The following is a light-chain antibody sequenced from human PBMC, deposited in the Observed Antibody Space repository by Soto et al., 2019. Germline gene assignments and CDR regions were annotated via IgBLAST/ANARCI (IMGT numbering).Light chain of an antibody. CDR1: SSNIGNNY. CDR3: GTWDSSGV. CDR2: DNN. Sequence: QLVLTQPPSVSAAPGQKVTISCSGSSSNIGNNYVSWYQQLPGTAPKLLIYDNNKRPSGIPDRFSGSKSGTSATLGITGLQTGDEADYYCGTWDSSGVFGGGTKLTVL. J-gene: IGLJ3*02. V-gene: IGLV1-51*01.